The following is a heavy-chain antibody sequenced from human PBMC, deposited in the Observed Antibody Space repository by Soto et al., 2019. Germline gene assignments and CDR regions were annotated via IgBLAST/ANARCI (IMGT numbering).Heavy chain of an antibody. CDR1: GYSFTIYA. V-gene: IGHV1-3*01. J-gene: IGHJ4*02. D-gene: IGHD2-2*01. Sequence: ASVKGSCKAAGYSFTIYAMHCGRQAPGQRLEGMGWSNAGNGNTKYSQKFQGRGTITRDTTASTAYMELSSLRSEDTAVYYCAGGYCSSTSCYAFFYWGQGTLVTVSS. CDR2: SNAGNGNT. CDR3: AGGYCSSTSCYAFFY.